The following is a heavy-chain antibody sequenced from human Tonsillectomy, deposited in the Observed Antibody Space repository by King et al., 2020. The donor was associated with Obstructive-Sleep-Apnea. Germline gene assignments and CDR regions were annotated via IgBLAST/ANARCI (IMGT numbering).Heavy chain of an antibody. Sequence: VQLVESGGGLVQPGGSLRLSCAASGFTLSRYWMHWVRQAPGKGLVWVSGIKIDGSSTSYADSVKGRFTMSRDNAKNTLCLQMNSLRAEDTAVYYCARERYGDYGVDYWGQGTLLTVSS. CDR1: GFTLSRYW. CDR2: IKIDGSST. J-gene: IGHJ4*02. V-gene: IGHV3-74*01. D-gene: IGHD4-17*01. CDR3: ARERYGDYGVDY.